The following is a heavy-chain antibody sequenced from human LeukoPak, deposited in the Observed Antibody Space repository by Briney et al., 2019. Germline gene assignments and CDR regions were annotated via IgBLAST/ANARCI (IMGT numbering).Heavy chain of an antibody. Sequence: SVKVSCKASGGTFSSYAISWVRQAPGQGLEWMGRIIPIFGTANYAQKFQGRVTITTDESTSTAYMELSSLRSEDTAVYCCARESCGGDCYPLGYWGQGTLVTVSS. J-gene: IGHJ4*02. D-gene: IGHD2-21*02. CDR2: IIPIFGTA. CDR3: ARESCGGDCYPLGY. CDR1: GGTFSSYA. V-gene: IGHV1-69*05.